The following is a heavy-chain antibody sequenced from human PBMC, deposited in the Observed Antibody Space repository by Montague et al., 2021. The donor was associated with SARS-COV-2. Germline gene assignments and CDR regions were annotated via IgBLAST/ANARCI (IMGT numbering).Heavy chain of an antibody. Sequence: SETLSLTCAVYGGSFSGCYWSWIRKPPGTGLEWIGEVNHSGSTNYNPYLNSRVTISVDTYKSQISLNMSSVTAAATAVYYCARVRAVPAAMRIFTLGRSYYGMDYWGQGTTVTVSS. V-gene: IGHV4-34*01. J-gene: IGHJ6*02. CDR1: GGSFSGCY. CDR3: ARVRAVPAAMRIFTLGRSYYGMDY. D-gene: IGHD2-2*01. CDR2: VNHSGST.